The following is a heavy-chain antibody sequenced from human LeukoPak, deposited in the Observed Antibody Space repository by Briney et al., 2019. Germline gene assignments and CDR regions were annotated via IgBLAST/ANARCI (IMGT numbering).Heavy chain of an antibody. Sequence: GGSVRLSCAASGFTFSSYWMHWVRQAPGKGLVWVSRINSDGSSTSYADSVKGRFTISRDNAKYTLCLQMNSLRAEDTAVYYCARVGRDYGDFDYWGQGTLVTVSS. CDR2: INSDGSST. V-gene: IGHV3-74*01. J-gene: IGHJ4*02. CDR3: ARVGRDYGDFDY. D-gene: IGHD4-17*01. CDR1: GFTFSSYW.